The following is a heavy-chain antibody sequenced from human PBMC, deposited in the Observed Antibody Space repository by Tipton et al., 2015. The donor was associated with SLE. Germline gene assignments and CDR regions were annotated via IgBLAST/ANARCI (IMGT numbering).Heavy chain of an antibody. Sequence: SLRLSCAASGFTFSSYGMHWVRQAPGKGLEWVAFIRYDGSNKYYAGSVKGRFTISRDNSKNTLYLQMNSLRAEDTAVYYCANDIVGMKGIAAAGNPDYWGQGTLVTVSS. CDR2: IRYDGSNK. V-gene: IGHV3-30*02. CDR1: GFTFSSYG. J-gene: IGHJ4*02. CDR3: ANDIVGMKGIAAAGNPDY. D-gene: IGHD6-13*01.